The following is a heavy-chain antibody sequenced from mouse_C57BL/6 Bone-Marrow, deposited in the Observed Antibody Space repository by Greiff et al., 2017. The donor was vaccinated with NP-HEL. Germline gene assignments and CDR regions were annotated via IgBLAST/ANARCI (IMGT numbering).Heavy chain of an antibody. CDR3: TTWLYAMDY. Sequence: EVQLQQSGAELVRPGASVKLSCTASGFNIKDDYMHWVKQRPEQGLEWIGWIDPENGDTEHASKFQGKATITADTSSNTAYLQLSSLTSEDTAVYYCTTWLYAMDYWGQGTSVTVSS. V-gene: IGHV14-4*01. CDR2: IDPENGDT. CDR1: GFNIKDDY. J-gene: IGHJ4*01.